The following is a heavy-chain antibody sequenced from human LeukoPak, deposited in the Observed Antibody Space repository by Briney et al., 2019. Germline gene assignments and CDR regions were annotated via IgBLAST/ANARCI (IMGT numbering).Heavy chain of an antibody. D-gene: IGHD6-19*01. CDR2: LYYSGKT. CDR1: DDSISSSTYY. CDR3: ARVRAVAGTPPDY. V-gene: IGHV4-39*07. J-gene: IGHJ4*02. Sequence: SETLSLTCIISDDSISSSTYYWGWIRQPPGKGLEWIGTLYYSGKTYYNPSLKSRVTISVDTSKNQFSLKMRSVTAADTAVYYCARVRAVAGTPPDYWGQGTLVTVSS.